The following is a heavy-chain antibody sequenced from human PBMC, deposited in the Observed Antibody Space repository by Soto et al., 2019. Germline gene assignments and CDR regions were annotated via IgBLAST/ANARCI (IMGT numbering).Heavy chain of an antibody. CDR3: AKSYSGPFDP. CDR1: GGTFSSYY. J-gene: IGHJ5*02. Sequence: SETLSLTCAVYGGTFSSYYWNWIRQSPWKGLEWIGDINYSGGTNYNPSLKSRVTISVDTSKNQFSLQLDSVTAADTAVYYCAKSYSGPFDPWGQGALVTVSS. CDR2: INYSGGT. V-gene: IGHV4-34*08. D-gene: IGHD6-25*01.